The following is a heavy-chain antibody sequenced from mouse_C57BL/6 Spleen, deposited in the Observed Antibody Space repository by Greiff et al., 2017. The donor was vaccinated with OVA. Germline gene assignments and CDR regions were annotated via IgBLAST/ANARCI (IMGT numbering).Heavy chain of an antibody. CDR3: ASPIYYYGSSFDY. CDR2: IYPGSGNT. D-gene: IGHD1-1*01. CDR1: GYSFTSYY. Sequence: VQRVESGPELVKPGASVKISCKASGYSFTSYYIHWVKQRPGQGLEWIGWIYPGSGNTKYNEKFKGKATLTADTSSSTAYMQLSSLTSEDSAVYYCASPIYYYGSSFDYWGQGTTLTVSS. J-gene: IGHJ2*01. V-gene: IGHV1-66*01.